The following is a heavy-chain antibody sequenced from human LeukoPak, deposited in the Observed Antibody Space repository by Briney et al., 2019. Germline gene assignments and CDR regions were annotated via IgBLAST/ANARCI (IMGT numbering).Heavy chain of an antibody. CDR3: ARGVIYGDHYYFDY. D-gene: IGHD4-17*01. Sequence: GGSLRLSCAASGFTFSRYSMNWVRQAPGKGLEWVSSISSSSSYIYYADSVKGRFTISRDNAKNSLYLQMNSLRAEDTAVYYCARGVIYGDHYYFDYWGQGTLVTGSS. V-gene: IGHV3-21*01. J-gene: IGHJ4*02. CDR1: GFTFSRYS. CDR2: ISSSSSYI.